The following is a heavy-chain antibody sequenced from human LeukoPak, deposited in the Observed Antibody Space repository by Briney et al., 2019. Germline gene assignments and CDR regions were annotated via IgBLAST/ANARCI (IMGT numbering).Heavy chain of an antibody. CDR3: AKDGGVATISWPFFDY. J-gene: IGHJ4*02. D-gene: IGHD5-12*01. CDR1: GFTFNSYW. Sequence: PGGSLRLSCAASGFTFNSYWMSWVRQVPGKGLEWVANMNQDGSERYYVASVKGRFTISRDNAKNSLYLQMNSLRAEDTAVYYCAKDGGVATISWPFFDYWGQGTLVTVSS. V-gene: IGHV3-7*01. CDR2: MNQDGSER.